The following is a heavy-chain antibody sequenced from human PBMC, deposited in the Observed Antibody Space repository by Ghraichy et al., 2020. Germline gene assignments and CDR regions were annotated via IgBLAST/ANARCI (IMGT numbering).Heavy chain of an antibody. CDR1: GFTFSRYG. J-gene: IGHJ4*02. D-gene: IGHD3-3*01. CDR2: ISHDGRNE. Sequence: GGSLRLSCAASGFTFSRYGIHWVRQAPGKGLEWVAGISHDGRNEDYVDSVRGRFTISRDNSKNTLYLQMNSLKTEDTAVYYCAKGIRFWELLSAYDDWGQGTPVTVSP. CDR3: AKGIRFWELLSAYDD. V-gene: IGHV3-30*18.